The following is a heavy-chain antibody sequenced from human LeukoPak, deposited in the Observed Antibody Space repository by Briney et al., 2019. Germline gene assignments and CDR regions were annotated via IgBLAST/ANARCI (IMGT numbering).Heavy chain of an antibody. CDR2: INNSGVT. J-gene: IGHJ5*02. V-gene: IGHV4-34*01. CDR1: NGSFSGYY. D-gene: IGHD3-10*01. CDR3: ARGVTTYYYGSGTSP. Sequence: PSETLSLTCAVHNGSFSGYYRTWIRQAPGKGLEWIGEINNSGVTYYNPSLETRVTISRDTSKIQFSLQLKSVSAADTAVYYCARGVTTYYYGSGTSPWGQGTLVIVSS.